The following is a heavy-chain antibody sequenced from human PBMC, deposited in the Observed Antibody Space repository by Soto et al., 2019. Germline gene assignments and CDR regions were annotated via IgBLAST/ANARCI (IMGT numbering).Heavy chain of an antibody. CDR2: INSDGSST. CDR3: ARDRGVRTMARGVYYYYYYMDV. CDR1: GFTFSSYW. D-gene: IGHD3-10*01. V-gene: IGHV3-74*01. J-gene: IGHJ6*03. Sequence: SCAASGFTFSSYWMHGGRQAPGKGLVWVSRINSDGSSTSYADSVKGRFTISRDNTKNTLYLQMNSLRAEDTAVYYCARDRGVRTMARGVYYYYYYMDVWGKGTTVTVSS.